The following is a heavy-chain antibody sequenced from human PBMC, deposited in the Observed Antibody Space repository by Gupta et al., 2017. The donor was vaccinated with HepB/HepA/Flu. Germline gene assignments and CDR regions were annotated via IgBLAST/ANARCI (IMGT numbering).Heavy chain of an antibody. J-gene: IGHJ3*02. CDR1: GLTVRSDY. V-gene: IGHV3-53*01. CDR3: ARRSWGEDAFDI. Sequence: EVQLVESGGVVIPPGGSLRLSCAASGLTVRSDYMNWVRQAPGKGLEWVSFIYSGGTTYYADSVKGRFTISRDSSKNSLYLQMDSLTAEDTAVYYCARRSWGEDAFDIWGQGTMVTVSS. D-gene: IGHD3-10*01. CDR2: IYSGGTT.